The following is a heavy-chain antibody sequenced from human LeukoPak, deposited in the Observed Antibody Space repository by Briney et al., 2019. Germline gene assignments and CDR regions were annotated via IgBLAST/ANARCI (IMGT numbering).Heavy chain of an antibody. CDR3: ARAYVVPAAPDY. J-gene: IGHJ4*02. Sequence: ASVKVSCKASGYTFTSYGISWVRQAPGQGLEWMGRIGPYNGDTNYAQKFQGRVTMTTDTSTSTAYMGLRSLGSDDTAVYFCARAYVVPAAPDYWGQGTLVTVSS. D-gene: IGHD2-2*01. CDR1: GYTFTSYG. CDR2: IGPYNGDT. V-gene: IGHV1-18*01.